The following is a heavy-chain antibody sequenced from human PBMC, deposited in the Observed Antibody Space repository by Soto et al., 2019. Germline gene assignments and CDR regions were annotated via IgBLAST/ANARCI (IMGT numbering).Heavy chain of an antibody. Sequence: QVTLKESGPVLVKPTETLTLTCTVSGFSLSNARMGVSWIRQPPGRALEWLAHIFSNDEKAYSTSLKSSLTISKITYKCHVVLTMTNIHPVYTATYYFLRTPPRYCGSGGSCYFGWFYPWGQGTLVTVSS. CDR1: GFSLSNARMG. J-gene: IGHJ5*02. CDR2: IFSNDEK. D-gene: IGHD2-15*01. V-gene: IGHV2-26*02. CDR3: LRTPPRYCGSGGSCYFGWFYP.